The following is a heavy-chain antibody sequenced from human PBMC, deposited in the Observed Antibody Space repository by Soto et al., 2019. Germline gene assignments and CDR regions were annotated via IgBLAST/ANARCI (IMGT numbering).Heavy chain of an antibody. V-gene: IGHV3-23*01. CDR2: ISGSGATT. Sequence: EVQLLESGGGLVQPGGSLRLSCAASGFTFNNHAMSWVRQAPGKGLDWVSAISGSGATTYYADSVKGRFTISRDNSKNTLFLQLNSLRAEDTAMYYCAKSLGDSVRLRPGDYWGQGTLVTASS. D-gene: IGHD2-21*01. CDR1: GFTFNNHA. J-gene: IGHJ4*02. CDR3: AKSLGDSVRLRPGDY.